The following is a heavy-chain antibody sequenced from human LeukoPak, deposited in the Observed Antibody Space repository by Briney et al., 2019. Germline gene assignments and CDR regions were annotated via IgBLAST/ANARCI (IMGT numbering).Heavy chain of an antibody. Sequence: PSETLSLTCTVSGGSISSGGYYWSWIRRHPGKGLEWFGYIYYSGSTYYNPSLKSRVTISVDTSKNQFSLKLSSMTAADTAVYYCARVTTYYDFWSGHIGDAFDIWGQGTMVTVSS. D-gene: IGHD3-3*01. CDR1: GGSISSGGYY. J-gene: IGHJ3*02. CDR3: ARVTTYYDFWSGHIGDAFDI. V-gene: IGHV4-31*03. CDR2: IYYSGST.